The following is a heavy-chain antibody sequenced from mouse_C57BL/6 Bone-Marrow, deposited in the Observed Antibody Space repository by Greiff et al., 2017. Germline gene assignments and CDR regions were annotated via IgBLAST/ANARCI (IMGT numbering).Heavy chain of an antibody. D-gene: IGHD2-1*01. Sequence: VQLQQPGAELVMPGASVKLSCKASGYTFTSYWMHWVKQRPGQGLEWIGEIDPSDSYTNYNQKFKGKSTLTVDKSSSTAYMQLSSLTSEDSAVYYGARDYGNSAWFAYWGQGTLVTVSA. CDR3: ARDYGNSAWFAY. J-gene: IGHJ3*01. CDR2: IDPSDSYT. V-gene: IGHV1-69*01. CDR1: GYTFTSYW.